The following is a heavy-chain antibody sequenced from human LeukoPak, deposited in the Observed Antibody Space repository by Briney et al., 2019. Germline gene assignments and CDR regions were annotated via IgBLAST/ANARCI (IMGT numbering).Heavy chain of an antibody. J-gene: IGHJ5*02. CDR2: ISAYNGNT. CDR3: ARDNVRIVVVVAANRWFDP. D-gene: IGHD2-15*01. CDR1: GYTFTSYG. Sequence: GASVKVSCKASGYTFTSYGISWVRQAPGQGLEWMGWISAYNGNTNYAQKLQGRVTMTTDTSTSTAYMELRSLRPDDTAVYYCARDNVRIVVVVAANRWFDPWGQGTLVTVSS. V-gene: IGHV1-18*01.